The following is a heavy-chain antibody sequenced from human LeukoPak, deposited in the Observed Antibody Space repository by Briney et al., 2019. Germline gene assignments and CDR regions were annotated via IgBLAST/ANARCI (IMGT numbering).Heavy chain of an antibody. Sequence: GGSLRLSCAASEFTYGMNWVRQAPGKGLECVSAISSSGSNTYYADSVKGRFTISRDDARTSLFLQMNSLRAEDTGVYYCGRGDGYLVDHWGQGTLVTVST. CDR1: EFTYG. D-gene: IGHD5-24*01. CDR2: ISSSGSNT. J-gene: IGHJ4*02. CDR3: GRGDGYLVDH. V-gene: IGHV3-21*01.